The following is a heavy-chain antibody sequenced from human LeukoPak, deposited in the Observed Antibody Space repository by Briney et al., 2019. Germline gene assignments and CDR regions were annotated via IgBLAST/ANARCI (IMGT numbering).Heavy chain of an antibody. CDR2: ISYDGSNK. CDR3: ARGLFLSGYLDAFDI. D-gene: IGHD3-22*01. J-gene: IGHJ3*02. Sequence: TGGSLRLSCAASGFTFSSYAMHWVRQAPGKGLEWVAVISYDGSNKYYADSVKGRCTISRDNSKNTLYLQMNSLRVEDTAVYYCARGLFLSGYLDAFDIWGQGTVVTVSS. V-gene: IGHV3-30*14. CDR1: GFTFSSYA.